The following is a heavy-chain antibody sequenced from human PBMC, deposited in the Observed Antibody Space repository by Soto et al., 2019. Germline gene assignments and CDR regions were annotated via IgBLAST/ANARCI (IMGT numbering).Heavy chain of an antibody. CDR1: GFTFSNHG. J-gene: IGHJ4*02. CDR3: XXXXXXXXXXXXFDY. CDR2: ISYNGIDT. Sequence: QMQLVESGGGVVQPGRSLRLSCAASGFTFSNHGIHWFRQAPGKGLEWVGDISYNGIDTWYGDSVKGRSTIYRDNXXXXXXXXXXXXXXXXXXXXXXXXXXXXXXXXXXFDYWGQGTLVTVSP. V-gene: IGHV3-30*03.